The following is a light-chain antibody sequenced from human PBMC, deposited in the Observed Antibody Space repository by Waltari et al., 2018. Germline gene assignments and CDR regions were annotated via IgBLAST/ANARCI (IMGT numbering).Light chain of an antibody. V-gene: IGKV4-1*01. CDR3: QQYYGPPYN. J-gene: IGKJ2*01. CDR2: WAS. CDR1: HSVLDYFNNKDS. Sequence: DIMMTQSPDVLAVSLGERASIKCKSSHSVLDYFNNKDSLAWYQKKAGQPPRLLIHWASTRETGIPDRFSGSGSGTDFTLTISSLQAEDAALYYCQQYYGPPYNFGQGTKLDIK.